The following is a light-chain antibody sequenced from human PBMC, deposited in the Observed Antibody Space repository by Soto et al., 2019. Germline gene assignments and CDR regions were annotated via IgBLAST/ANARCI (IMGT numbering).Light chain of an antibody. V-gene: IGKV1-39*01. CDR3: QESYSTLWGT. CDR1: QSINTY. CDR2: GAS. Sequence: DIQMTQSPSSLSASVGDTVTITCRTSQSINTYLNWYQQKPGKAPKVLIYGASSLQSGVPLRFSGSGSGTDFTLTISSLQPEDFATYYCQESYSTLWGTCGQGTKV. J-gene: IGKJ1*01.